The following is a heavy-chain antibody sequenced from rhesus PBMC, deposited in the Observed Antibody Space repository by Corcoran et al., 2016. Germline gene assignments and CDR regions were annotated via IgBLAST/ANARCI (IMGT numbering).Heavy chain of an antibody. CDR3: ARDPEYSNYVDY. D-gene: IGHD4-23*01. CDR1: GYSISSGYG. Sequence: QVQLQESGPGLVKPSETLSLTCAVSGYSISSGYGWSWIRQPPGKGLEWIGYISYSGSTSYNPSLKSRVTISRDTSKNQFSLKLSSVTAADTAVYYCARDPEYSNYVDYWGQGVLVTVSS. CDR2: ISYSGST. V-gene: IGHV4-122*02. J-gene: IGHJ4*01.